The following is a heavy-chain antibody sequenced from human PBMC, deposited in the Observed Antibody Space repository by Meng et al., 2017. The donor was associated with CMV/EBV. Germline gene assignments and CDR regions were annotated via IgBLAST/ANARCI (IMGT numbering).Heavy chain of an antibody. J-gene: IGHJ5*02. CDR3: ARAQYCSSTSCYEGNDWFDP. Sequence: ASVKVSCKASGYTFTGYYMHLVRQAPGQGLEWMGWINPNSGGTNYAQKFQGRVTMTRDTSISTAYMELSRLRSDDTAVYYCARAQYCSSTSCYEGNDWFDPWGQGTLVTVSS. V-gene: IGHV1-2*02. D-gene: IGHD2-2*01. CDR2: INPNSGGT. CDR1: GYTFTGYY.